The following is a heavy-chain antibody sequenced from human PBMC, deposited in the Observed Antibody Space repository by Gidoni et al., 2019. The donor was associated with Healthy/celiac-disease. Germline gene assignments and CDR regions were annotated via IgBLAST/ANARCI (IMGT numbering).Heavy chain of an antibody. CDR2: IKSKTDGGTT. CDR1: GFTFSNAW. Sequence: EVQLVESGGGLVKPGGSLRLSCAASGFTFSNAWMSWVRPAPGKGLEWVGRIKSKTDGGTTDYAAPVKGRFTISRDDSKNTLYLQMNSLKTEDTAVYYCTTSGKGLWFGGVVHYYYYGMDVWGQGTTVTVSS. V-gene: IGHV3-15*01. CDR3: TTSGKGLWFGGVVHYYYYGMDV. J-gene: IGHJ6*02. D-gene: IGHD3-10*01.